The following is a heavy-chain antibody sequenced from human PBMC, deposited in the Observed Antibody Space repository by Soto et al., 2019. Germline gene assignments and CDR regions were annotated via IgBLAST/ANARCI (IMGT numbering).Heavy chain of an antibody. CDR1: GFTFSSYA. J-gene: IGHJ4*02. CDR2: ISGSGGST. Sequence: GGSLRLSCAASGFTFSSYAMSWVRQAPGKGLEWVSAISGSGGSTYYADSVKGRFTISRDNSKNTLYLQMNSLRAEDTAVCYCAKSDTYYYDSSGSFDYWGQGTLVTVSS. D-gene: IGHD3-22*01. CDR3: AKSDTYYYDSSGSFDY. V-gene: IGHV3-23*01.